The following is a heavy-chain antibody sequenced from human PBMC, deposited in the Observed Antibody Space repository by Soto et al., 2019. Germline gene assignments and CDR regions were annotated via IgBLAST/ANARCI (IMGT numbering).Heavy chain of an antibody. CDR3: ARPVPGPYYYYGMDV. Sequence: LKISCKGSGYSFTSYWISWVRQMPGKGLEWMGRIDPSDSYTNYSPSFQGHVTISADKSISTAYLQWSSLKASDTAMYYCARPVPGPYYYYGMDVWGQGTTVTVSS. CDR1: GYSFTSYW. V-gene: IGHV5-10-1*01. D-gene: IGHD1-1*01. J-gene: IGHJ6*02. CDR2: IDPSDSYT.